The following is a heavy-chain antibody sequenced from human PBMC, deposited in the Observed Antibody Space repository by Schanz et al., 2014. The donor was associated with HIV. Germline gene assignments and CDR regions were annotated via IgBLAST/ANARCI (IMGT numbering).Heavy chain of an antibody. CDR1: GFTFSTYG. D-gene: IGHD3-3*01. CDR3: ARARFGD. CDR2: ISGSSDAV. V-gene: IGHV3-48*04. J-gene: IGHJ4*03. Sequence: VQLVESGGGVVQPGRSLRLSCAASGFTFSTYGMHWVRQGPGKGLEWVSFISGSSDAVFYADSVKGRFTVSRDNTKNLLFLQMNSLSAADTAVYFCARARFGDWGQGTLVTVSS.